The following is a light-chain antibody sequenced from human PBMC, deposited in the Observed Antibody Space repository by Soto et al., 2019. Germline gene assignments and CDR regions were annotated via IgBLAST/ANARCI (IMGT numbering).Light chain of an antibody. CDR2: EVS. CDR1: SGDVGAYDY. J-gene: IGLJ1*01. Sequence: QSALTQPASVSGPPGQSIAISCTGTSGDVGAYDYVSWYQHHPDKAPKLMIYEVSNRPSGVSDRFSGSKSVYTATLTISGLQAEDEADYYCASHTTSDTRVFGTGTKVTVL. V-gene: IGLV2-14*01. CDR3: ASHTTSDTRV.